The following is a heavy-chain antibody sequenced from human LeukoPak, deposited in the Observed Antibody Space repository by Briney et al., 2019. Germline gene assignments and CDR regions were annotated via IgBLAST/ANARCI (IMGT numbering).Heavy chain of an antibody. J-gene: IGHJ4*02. CDR2: IDNGGTT. V-gene: IGHV3-66*01. CDR3: AGDHYISALFFF. CDR1: EVTVSSNY. D-gene: IGHD6-25*01. Sequence: GGSLRLSCAASEVTVSSNYMTWVRQAPGKGLEWVSLIDNGGTTYYADSVKGRFTISRDNSKNTLYLQMNSLRADDMAVYYCAGDHYISALFFFWGQGTPVTVSS.